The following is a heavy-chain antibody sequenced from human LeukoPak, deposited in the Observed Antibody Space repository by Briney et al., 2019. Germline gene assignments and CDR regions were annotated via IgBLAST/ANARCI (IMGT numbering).Heavy chain of an antibody. Sequence: PGGSLRLSCAAFGFTFSSYGMPWARQAPAKGLEWVAIISYDGSNKYYADSVKGRFTISRDNSKNTLYLQMNSLRAEDTAVYYCAKSTTVTQRGYFDYWGQGTLVTVSS. J-gene: IGHJ4*02. CDR1: GFTFSSYG. CDR2: ISYDGSNK. D-gene: IGHD4-17*01. V-gene: IGHV3-30*18. CDR3: AKSTTVTQRGYFDY.